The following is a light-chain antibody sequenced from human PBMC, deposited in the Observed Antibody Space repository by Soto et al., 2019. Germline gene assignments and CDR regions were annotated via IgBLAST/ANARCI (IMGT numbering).Light chain of an antibody. J-gene: IGLJ3*02. Sequence: QSALTQPRSVSGSTGQSVTISCTGTSSDVGGYNYVSWYQQHPGKAPKLVIYDVSKWPSGVPDRFSGSKSGNTASLTISGLQAEDEADYYCCSYAGNSLWVFGGGTKVTVL. CDR1: SSDVGGYNY. V-gene: IGLV2-11*01. CDR3: CSYAGNSLWV. CDR2: DVS.